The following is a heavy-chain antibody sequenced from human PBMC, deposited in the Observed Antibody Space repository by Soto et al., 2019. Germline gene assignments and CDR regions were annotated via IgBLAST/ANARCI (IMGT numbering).Heavy chain of an antibody. J-gene: IGHJ5*02. V-gene: IGHV1-3*01. D-gene: IGHD3-22*01. CDR1: GYTFTSYA. CDR2: INAGNGNT. CDR3: ARDLLTYYYDSSGYQGFDP. Sequence: GASVKVSCKASGYTFTSYAMHWVRQAPGQRLEWMGWINAGNGNTKYSQKFQGRVTITRDTSASTAYMELSSLRSEDTAVYYCARDLLTYYYDSSGYQGFDPWGQGTLVTVSS.